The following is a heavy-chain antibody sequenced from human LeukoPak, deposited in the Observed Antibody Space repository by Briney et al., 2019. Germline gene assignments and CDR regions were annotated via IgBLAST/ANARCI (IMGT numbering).Heavy chain of an antibody. CDR1: GFTFSSYA. V-gene: IGHV3-23*01. J-gene: IGHJ4*02. D-gene: IGHD6-19*01. Sequence: GGSLRLSCAASGFTFSSYAMSWVRQAPGKGLEWVSYISGSGGTTSYADSVKGRVTISRDNSKNTLYLQMNSLRAEDTAVYYCAKRDSSGSLPRLFDYWAREPWSPSPQ. CDR3: AKRDSSGSLPRLFDY. CDR2: ISGSGGTT.